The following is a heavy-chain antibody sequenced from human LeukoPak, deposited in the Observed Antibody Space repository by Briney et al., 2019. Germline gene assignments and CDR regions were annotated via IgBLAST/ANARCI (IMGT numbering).Heavy chain of an antibody. CDR1: GGSFSGYY. V-gene: IGHV4-34*01. CDR3: AYSGSYGHLGY. D-gene: IGHD1-26*01. Sequence: SETLSLTCAVYGGSFSGYYWSWIRQPPGKGLEWIGEINHSGSTNYNPSLKSRVTISVDTSKNQLSLKLSSVTAADTALYYCAYSGSYGHLGYWGQGIPVTVSS. J-gene: IGHJ4*02. CDR2: INHSGST.